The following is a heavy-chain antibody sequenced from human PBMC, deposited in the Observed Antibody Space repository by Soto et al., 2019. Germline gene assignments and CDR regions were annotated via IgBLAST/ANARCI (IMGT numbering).Heavy chain of an antibody. D-gene: IGHD4-17*01. CDR3: ARLRGGDYGDYGWYFDL. V-gene: IGHV4-39*01. Sequence: QLQLQESGPGLVKPSETLSLTCTVSGGSISSSSYYWGWIRQPPGKGLEWIGSIYYSGSTYYNPSLKSRVTISVDTSKNQFSLKLSSVTAADTAVYYCARLRGGDYGDYGWYFDLWGRGTLVTVSS. CDR1: GGSISSSSYY. J-gene: IGHJ2*01. CDR2: IYYSGST.